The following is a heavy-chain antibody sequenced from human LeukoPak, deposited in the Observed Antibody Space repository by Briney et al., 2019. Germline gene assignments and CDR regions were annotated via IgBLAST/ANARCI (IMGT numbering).Heavy chain of an antibody. CDR2: IYPRDGST. Sequence: ASVKVSCTASGYIFTINYIHWVRQAPGQGLEWMGMIYPRDGSTSYAQRFQDRVTVTRDTSTSTVHMELSGLRSEDTAVYYCARDQEGFDYWGQGTQVTVSS. J-gene: IGHJ4*02. V-gene: IGHV1-46*01. CDR3: ARDQEGFDY. CDR1: GYIFTINY.